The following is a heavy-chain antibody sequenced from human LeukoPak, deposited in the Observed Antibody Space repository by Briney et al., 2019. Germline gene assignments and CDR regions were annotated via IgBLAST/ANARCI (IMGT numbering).Heavy chain of an antibody. V-gene: IGHV4-39*01. CDR3: ARFPGSYTNVDTAPAVGMDV. D-gene: IGHD5-18*01. J-gene: IGHJ6*02. CDR1: GGSISSSSYY. CDR2: IYYSGST. Sequence: SETLSLTCTVSGGSISSSSYYWGWIRQPPGKGLEWIGSIYYSGSTYYNPSLKSRVTISVDTSKNQFSLKLSSVTAADTAVYYCARFPGSYTNVDTAPAVGMDVWGQGTTVTVSS.